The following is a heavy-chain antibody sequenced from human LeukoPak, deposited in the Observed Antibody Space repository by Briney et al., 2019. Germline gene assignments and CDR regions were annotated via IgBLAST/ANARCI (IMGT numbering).Heavy chain of an antibody. CDR3: VGRKGADY. CDR1: GFTFSSYD. V-gene: IGHV3-30*03. Sequence: GRSLRLSCAASGFTFSSYDMHWVRQAPGKGLEWVAVISYAGSNKYYADSVKGRFTISRDNSKNTLYLQMNSLRAEDTAVYYCVGRKGADYWGQGTLVTVSS. CDR2: ISYAGSNK. D-gene: IGHD3-16*01. J-gene: IGHJ4*02.